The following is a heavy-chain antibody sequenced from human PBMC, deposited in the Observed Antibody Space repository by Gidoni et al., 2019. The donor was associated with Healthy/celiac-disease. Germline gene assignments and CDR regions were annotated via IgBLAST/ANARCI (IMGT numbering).Heavy chain of an antibody. Sequence: QLQLPESGSGLVTSSETLSPTCTVSGGSISSSSYYCGWIRQPPGKGLEWFGSIYYSGSTYYNPSPKSRVTISVDTSKNQFSLKLSSVTAADTAVYYCARDFGDSYGYADYYYYYGMDVWGQGTTVTVSS. CDR3: ARDFGDSYGYADYYYYYGMDV. J-gene: IGHJ6*02. D-gene: IGHD5-18*01. CDR1: GGSISSSSYY. V-gene: IGHV4-39*07. CDR2: IYYSGST.